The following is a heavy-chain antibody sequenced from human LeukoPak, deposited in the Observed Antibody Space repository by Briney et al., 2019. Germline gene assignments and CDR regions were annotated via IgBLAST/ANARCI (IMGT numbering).Heavy chain of an antibody. CDR3: ARDQYGSGVNFFDY. Sequence: ASVKVSCKASGYTFTGYYMHWVRQAPGQGLEWMGWINPNSGGTNYAQKFQGRVTMTRDTSISTAYMELSRLRSDDTAVYYCARDQYGSGVNFFDYWGQGTLVTVSS. CDR2: INPNSGGT. D-gene: IGHD3-10*01. CDR1: GYTFTGYY. J-gene: IGHJ4*02. V-gene: IGHV1-2*02.